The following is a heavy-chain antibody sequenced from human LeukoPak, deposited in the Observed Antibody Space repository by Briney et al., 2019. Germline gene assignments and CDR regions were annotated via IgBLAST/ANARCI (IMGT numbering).Heavy chain of an antibody. CDR1: AFSISRYW. CDR3: ARGGRYFLDAYDI. Sequence: PGGSLRLSCAASAFSISRYWMSWVRQAPGKGLEWVASIKEDGSDEYYVDSVKGRFTFSRDNAKNSLYLQMDSLRAEDTAVYYCARGGRYFLDAYDIWGQGTMVTVSS. D-gene: IGHD1-26*01. J-gene: IGHJ3*02. V-gene: IGHV3-7*01. CDR2: IKEDGSDE.